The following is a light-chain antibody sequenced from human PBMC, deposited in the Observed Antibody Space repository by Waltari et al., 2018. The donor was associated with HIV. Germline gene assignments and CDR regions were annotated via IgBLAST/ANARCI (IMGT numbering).Light chain of an antibody. CDR3: QQYGSSEGFT. Sequence: IQMAQSPSSLSAHVGDTVTLSCRASETINRFLNWYRQRPGKAPELLVHSVSTLQTGVPSRIRGSGSGTNFSLTITSLQPEDCAVYYCQQYGSSEGFTFGPGTRVDI. J-gene: IGKJ3*01. V-gene: IGKV1-39*01. CDR1: ETINRF. CDR2: SVS.